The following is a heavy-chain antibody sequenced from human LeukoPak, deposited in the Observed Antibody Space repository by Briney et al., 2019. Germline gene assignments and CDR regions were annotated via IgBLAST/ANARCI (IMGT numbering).Heavy chain of an antibody. CDR3: ARDGNSYGPDFDY. Sequence: KPSETLSLTCTVSGGSISSYHWSWIRQPAGQGLEWIGHVNINEGPKYNPSLRSRVTMSADTSRNQYSLKLSSVTAADTAVYYCARDGNSYGPDFDYWGQGTLVTVSS. D-gene: IGHD5-18*01. V-gene: IGHV4-4*07. J-gene: IGHJ4*02. CDR2: VNINEGP. CDR1: GGSISSYH.